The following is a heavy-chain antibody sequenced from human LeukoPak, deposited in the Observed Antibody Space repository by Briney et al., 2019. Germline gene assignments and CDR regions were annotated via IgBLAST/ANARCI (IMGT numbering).Heavy chain of an antibody. J-gene: IGHJ4*02. CDR3: AKDPRAAAEYYFDY. CDR1: GFTFSSYA. V-gene: IGHV3-23*01. Sequence: GGSLRLSCAASGFTFSSYAMIWVRQAPGKGLEWVSAINGSGGSPYYAYSVKGRFTISRDNSKNTLYLQMNSLRDEDTAVYYCAKDPRAAAEYYFDYWGQGTLVTVSS. CDR2: INGSGGSP. D-gene: IGHD6-13*01.